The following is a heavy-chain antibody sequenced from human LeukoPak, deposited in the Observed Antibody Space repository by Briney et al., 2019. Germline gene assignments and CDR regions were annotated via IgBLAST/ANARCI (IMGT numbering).Heavy chain of an antibody. Sequence: KPSETLSLTCTDPGYSISSGYYWGWIRQPPGKGLEWFGSIYHSGSTYYNPSLKSRVTISVDTSKNQFSLKLSSVSAADTAVYYCARGRRALNYGGNFNFDYWGQGTLVTVSS. CDR2: IYHSGST. CDR3: ARGRRALNYGGNFNFDY. V-gene: IGHV4-38-2*02. J-gene: IGHJ4*02. CDR1: GYSISSGYY. D-gene: IGHD4-23*01.